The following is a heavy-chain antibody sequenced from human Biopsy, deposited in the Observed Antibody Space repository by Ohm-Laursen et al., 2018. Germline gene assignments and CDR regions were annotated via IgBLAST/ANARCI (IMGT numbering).Heavy chain of an antibody. CDR2: IHKDSTTE. D-gene: IGHD5-24*01. CDR3: ARDRRDWQHFFDY. Sequence: SLRLSCAATGFTFSDYYMNGFRRAPGKGLEWIAYIHKDSTTEYYADSVRGRFSISRDNAQKSLYLQMNSLRAEDTAVYYCARDRRDWQHFFDYWGQGTEVIVSS. V-gene: IGHV3-11*01. J-gene: IGHJ4*02. CDR1: GFTFSDYY.